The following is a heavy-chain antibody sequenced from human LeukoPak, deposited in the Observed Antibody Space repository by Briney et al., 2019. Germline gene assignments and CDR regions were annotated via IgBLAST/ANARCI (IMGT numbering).Heavy chain of an antibody. CDR1: GGSISSYC. D-gene: IGHD3-3*01. CDR2: IYTSGST. CDR3: ARGANDFWSGSKYYYYYMDV. V-gene: IGHV4-4*07. Sequence: SETLSLTCTVSGGSISSYCWSWIRQPAGKGLEWIGRIYTSGSTNYNPSLKSRVTISVDTSKNQFSLKLNSVTAADTAVYYCARGANDFWSGSKYYYYYMDVWGKGTTVTVSS. J-gene: IGHJ6*03.